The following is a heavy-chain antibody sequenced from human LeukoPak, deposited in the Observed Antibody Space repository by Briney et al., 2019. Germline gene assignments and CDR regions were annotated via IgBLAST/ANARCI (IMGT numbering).Heavy chain of an antibody. V-gene: IGHV3-66*02. Sequence: GGSLRLSCAASGFTLSINYMSWVPQAPGKGLEWVAVMYSGGQTYYAGSVSGRFTSSRDTSKNTLYLQMDSLRSEDTAEYYCARARCDSCGYGSWGQGTLVTVSS. CDR2: MYSGGQT. CDR3: ARARCDSCGYGS. D-gene: IGHD3-22*01. J-gene: IGHJ5*02. CDR1: GFTLSINY.